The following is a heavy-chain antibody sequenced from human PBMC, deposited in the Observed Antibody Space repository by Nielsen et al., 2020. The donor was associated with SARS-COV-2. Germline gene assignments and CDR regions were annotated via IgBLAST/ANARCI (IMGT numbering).Heavy chain of an antibody. CDR2: ISGSGGST. CDR3: ARLQSSSWYFDL. D-gene: IGHD6-13*01. Sequence: AISGSGGSTYYADSVKGRFTISRDNAKNSLYLQMNSLRAEDTAVYYCARLQSSSWYFDLWGRGTLVTVSS. V-gene: IGHV3-23*01. J-gene: IGHJ2*01.